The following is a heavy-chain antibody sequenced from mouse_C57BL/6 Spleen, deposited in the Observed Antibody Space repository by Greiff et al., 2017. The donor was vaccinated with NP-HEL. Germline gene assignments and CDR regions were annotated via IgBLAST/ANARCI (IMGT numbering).Heavy chain of an antibody. CDR3: ARHGYYGFPFYYAMDY. Sequence: EVKLMESGGGLVKPGGSLKLSCAASGFTFSSYTMSWVRQTPEKRLEWVATISGGGGNTYYPDSVKGRFTISRDNAKNTLYLQMSSLRSEDTALYYCARHGYYGFPFYYAMDYWGQGTSVTVSS. D-gene: IGHD1-1*01. J-gene: IGHJ4*01. CDR1: GFTFSSYT. V-gene: IGHV5-9*01. CDR2: ISGGGGNT.